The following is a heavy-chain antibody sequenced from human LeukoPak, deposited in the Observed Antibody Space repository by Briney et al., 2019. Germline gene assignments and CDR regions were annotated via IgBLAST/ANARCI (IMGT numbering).Heavy chain of an antibody. V-gene: IGHV3-48*04. J-gene: IGHJ4*02. D-gene: IGHD4-17*01. CDR1: GFTFSDYS. CDR2: ISNSGSSR. Sequence: GGSLRLSCAASGFTFSDYSMNWIRQAPGKGLEWVSYISNSGSSRYYADSVKGRFTISRDNANNSLYLQMSSLRVEDTAVYYCARELPDPLNYGDYSFDYWGQGTLVTVSA. CDR3: ARELPDPLNYGDYSFDY.